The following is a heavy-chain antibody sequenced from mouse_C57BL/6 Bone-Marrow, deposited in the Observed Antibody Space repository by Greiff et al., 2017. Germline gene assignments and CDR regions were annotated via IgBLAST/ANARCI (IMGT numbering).Heavy chain of an antibody. CDR3: ATLPDTTRYAMDY. V-gene: IGHV5-12*01. J-gene: IGHJ4*01. Sequence: EVKLMESGGGLVQPGGSLKLSCAASGFTFSDYYMYWVRQTPEKRLEWVAYISNGGGSTYYPDTVKGRFTISRDNAKNTLYLQMSRLKSEDTAMYYCATLPDTTRYAMDYWGQGTSVTVSS. D-gene: IGHD1-1*01. CDR1: GFTFSDYY. CDR2: ISNGGGST.